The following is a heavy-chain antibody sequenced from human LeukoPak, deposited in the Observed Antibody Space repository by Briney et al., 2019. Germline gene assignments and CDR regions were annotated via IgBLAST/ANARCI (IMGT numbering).Heavy chain of an antibody. J-gene: IGHJ4*02. CDR1: GFTFTTYS. D-gene: IGHD4-17*01. V-gene: IGHV3-21*01. Sequence: GGSLRLSCEASGFTFTTYSMTWVRQDPGKGLERVSIISSGSSAIFSADALKGRFTISRDDAKNLLYLDMNSLRAEDTAVYYCARGHTAVTRHFDFWGQGTLVTVSS. CDR3: ARGHTAVTRHFDF. CDR2: ISSGSSAI.